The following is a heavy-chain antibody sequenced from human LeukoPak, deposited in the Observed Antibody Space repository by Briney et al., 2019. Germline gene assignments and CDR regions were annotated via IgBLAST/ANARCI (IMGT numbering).Heavy chain of an antibody. V-gene: IGHV6-1*01. D-gene: IGHD1-26*01. J-gene: IGHJ6*03. CDR2: TYYRSKWYN. CDR1: GGSFSWGGSY. Sequence: PSRTLSLTCTISGGSFSWGGSYWSWIRQSPSSGLEWLGRTYYRSKWYNDYAVSVKSRITINPDTSKNQFSLQLNSVTPEDTAVYYCAKMVVGAQYYYYMDVWGKGTTVTVSS. CDR3: AKMVVGAQYYYYMDV.